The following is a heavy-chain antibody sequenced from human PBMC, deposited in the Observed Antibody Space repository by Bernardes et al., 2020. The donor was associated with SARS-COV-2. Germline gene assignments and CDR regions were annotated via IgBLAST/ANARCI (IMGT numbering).Heavy chain of an antibody. Sequence: SGPTLVKPTQTLTLTCTFSGFSLDTNKVGVGWIRQPPGKALEWLGVIYWNDDKRYSPYLSSRVSITKDTSRNQVVLTLTNMEPVDTATYYCAHTTLPPHGHYYDTSGYYSHFDYWGQGTLVNVSS. CDR3: AHTTLPPHGHYYDTSGYYSHFDY. J-gene: IGHJ4*02. V-gene: IGHV2-5*01. CDR2: IYWNDDK. D-gene: IGHD3-22*01. CDR1: GFSLDTNKVG.